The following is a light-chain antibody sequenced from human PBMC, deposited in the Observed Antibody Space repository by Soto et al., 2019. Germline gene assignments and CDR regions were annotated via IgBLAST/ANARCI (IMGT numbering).Light chain of an antibody. V-gene: IGLV2-14*01. CDR1: SSDVGGYNY. J-gene: IGLJ7*01. CDR3: SSYSSISTRV. CDR2: GVS. Sequence: QSALTQPASVSGSPGQSITISCTGTSSDVGGYNYVSWYQQYPGKVPKLMIYGVSNRPSGVSYRFSGSKSGNTASLTISALQAEDEADYYCSSYSSISTRVFGGGTQLTVL.